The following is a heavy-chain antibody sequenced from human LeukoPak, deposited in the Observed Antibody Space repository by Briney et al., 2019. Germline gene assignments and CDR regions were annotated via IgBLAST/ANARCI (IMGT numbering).Heavy chain of an antibody. CDR3: AREIVSSVAGNFDY. J-gene: IGHJ4*02. CDR2: ISSSGDTR. CDR1: GFTFSSYE. Sequence: GGSLRLSCAASGFTFSSYEMNWVRQAPGKGLEWVSYISSSGDTRTYADSVKGRFTISRDNAERSLYLEMNSLRAEDTAVYYCAREIVSSVAGNFDYWGQGTLVTVSS. V-gene: IGHV3-48*03. D-gene: IGHD6-19*01.